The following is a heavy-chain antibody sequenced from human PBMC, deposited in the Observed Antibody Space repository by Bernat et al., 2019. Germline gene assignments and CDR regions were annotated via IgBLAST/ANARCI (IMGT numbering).Heavy chain of an antibody. V-gene: IGHV4-31*03. CDR2: IYYSGST. D-gene: IGHD6-6*01. J-gene: IGHJ5*02. Sequence: QVQLQESGPGLVKPSQTLSLTCTVSGGSISSGGYYWSWIRQHPGKGLEWIGYIYYSGSTYYNPSLKSRVTISVDPSKNQFSLKLSSVTAADTAVYYCARVGIAARPEAGNWFDPWGQGTLVTVSS. CDR1: GGSISSGGYY. CDR3: ARVGIAARPEAGNWFDP.